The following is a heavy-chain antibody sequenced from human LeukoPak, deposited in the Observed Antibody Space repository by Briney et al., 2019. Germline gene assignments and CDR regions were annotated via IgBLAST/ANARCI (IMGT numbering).Heavy chain of an antibody. CDR1: GYSISSGYY. CDR3: ARDGGSSSWLAY. Sequence: SSETLSLTCNVSGYSISSGYYWGWIRQPPGKGLEWIANIYSTGTTNFNPSLKSQVSISVDTSKNQLSLKLTSVTAADTAVYFCARDGGSSSWLAYWGQGTLVTVSS. D-gene: IGHD6-13*01. CDR2: IYSTGTT. J-gene: IGHJ4*02. V-gene: IGHV4-38-2*02.